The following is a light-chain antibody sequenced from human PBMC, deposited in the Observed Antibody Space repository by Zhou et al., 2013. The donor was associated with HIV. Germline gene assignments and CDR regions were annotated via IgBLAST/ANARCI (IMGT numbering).Light chain of an antibody. V-gene: IGKV3-15*01. CDR1: QSVSRN. Sequence: EIVLTQSPATLSVSPGDRATLSCRASQSVSRNLAWYQQKAGQAPRLLIYGASTRATGIPTRFSGSGSGTEFTLTISSLQSEDFAVYYCQQYDSRPRFGGGTKVEIK. J-gene: IGKJ4*01. CDR3: QQYDSRPR. CDR2: GAS.